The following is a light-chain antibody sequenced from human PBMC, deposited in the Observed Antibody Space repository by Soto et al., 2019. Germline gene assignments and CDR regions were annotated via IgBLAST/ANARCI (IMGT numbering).Light chain of an antibody. Sequence: IVLTQSPATLSLSPGERATLSCRASQSVSSYLAWYQHKPGQAPRLLIYDASNMASGIQASFSGSGSGTDFTLTISSLEPVDFALYYCQQRSHWPSFGKETRLPIK. CDR1: QSVSSY. CDR3: QQRSHWPS. V-gene: IGKV3-11*01. CDR2: DAS. J-gene: IGKJ5*01.